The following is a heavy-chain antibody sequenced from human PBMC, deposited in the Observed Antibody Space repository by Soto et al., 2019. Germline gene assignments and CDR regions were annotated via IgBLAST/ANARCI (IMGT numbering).Heavy chain of an antibody. J-gene: IGHJ3*02. CDR1: GFSVGDYV. D-gene: IGHD6-19*01. CDR2: IRGKAYGGTT. V-gene: IGHV3-49*03. Sequence: GGSLRLSCTASGFSVGDYVMSWFRQAPGKGLEWVGLIRGKAYGGTTEYAASVKGRFTISRDDSKSIAYLQMNSLKTEDTAVYYCTRDGSVAGTYVYVDAFDIWGQGTMVTVSS. CDR3: TRDGSVAGTYVYVDAFDI.